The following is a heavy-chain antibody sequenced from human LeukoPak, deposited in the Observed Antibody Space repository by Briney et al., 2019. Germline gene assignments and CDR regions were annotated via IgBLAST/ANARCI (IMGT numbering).Heavy chain of an antibody. V-gene: IGHV1-69*01. CDR3: ARAVYDYIWGSYRYYYCDY. D-gene: IGHD3-16*02. Sequence: SVKVSCKASGGTFSSYAISWVRQAPGQGLEWMGGIIPIFGTANYAQKFQGRVTITADESTSTAYMKLTSLRSEDTAVYYCARAVYDYIWGSYRYYYCDYWGQGTLVTVSS. CDR1: GGTFSSYA. J-gene: IGHJ4*02. CDR2: IIPIFGTA.